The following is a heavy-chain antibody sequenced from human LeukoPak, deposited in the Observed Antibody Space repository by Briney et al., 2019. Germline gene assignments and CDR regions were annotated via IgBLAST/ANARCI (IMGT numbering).Heavy chain of an antibody. D-gene: IGHD1-26*01. V-gene: IGHV1-69*04. Sequence: SVKLSCKASGSTFSNYAFTWVRQAPRQGLEWMGRIIPILDIANYAQNFQGRVTITADKSTSTAYMELSSLRFEDTAVYYCARDLLGNLDYWGQGTLVTVSS. CDR2: IIPILDIA. J-gene: IGHJ4*02. CDR1: GSTFSNYA. CDR3: ARDLLGNLDY.